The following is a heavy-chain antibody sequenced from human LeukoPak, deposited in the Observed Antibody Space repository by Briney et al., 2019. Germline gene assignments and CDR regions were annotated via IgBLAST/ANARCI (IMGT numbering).Heavy chain of an antibody. CDR2: ISYDGSNK. D-gene: IGHD1-1*01. CDR1: GFTFSSYA. CDR3: AKDGHWTFDY. V-gene: IGHV3-30-3*01. J-gene: IGHJ4*02. Sequence: GGSLRLSCAASGFTFSSYAMHWVRQAPGKGLEWVAVISYDGSNKYYADSVKGRFTISRDNSKNTLYLQMDSLRPEDTAVYYCAKDGHWTFDYWGQGTLVTVSS.